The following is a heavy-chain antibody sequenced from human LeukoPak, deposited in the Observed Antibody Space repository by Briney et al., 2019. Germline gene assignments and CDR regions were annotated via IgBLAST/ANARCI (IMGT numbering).Heavy chain of an antibody. D-gene: IGHD3-3*01. CDR2: ISGNDGDT. CDR1: GYPFTTYG. Sequence: GASVTVSCKASGYPFTTYGLSWVRQAPGQGLEWMGQISGNDGDTNYAQKFQGGVTMTTDTATSTAYMELTSLRSDDTAVYYCARDVPDFWSGFDYWGQGTLVTVSP. J-gene: IGHJ4*02. CDR3: ARDVPDFWSGFDY. V-gene: IGHV1-18*01.